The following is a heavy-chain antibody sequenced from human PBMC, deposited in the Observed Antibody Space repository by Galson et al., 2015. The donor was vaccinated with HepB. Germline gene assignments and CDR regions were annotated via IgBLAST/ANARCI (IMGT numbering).Heavy chain of an antibody. J-gene: IGHJ4*02. D-gene: IGHD1-26*01. CDR2: ISGSGGST. CDR1: GFTFSSYA. Sequence: SLRLSCAASGFTFSSYAMSWVRQAPGKGLEWVSAISGSGGSTYYADSVKGRFTISRDTSKNTLYLQMNSLRAEDTAVYYCAKDLTMGPSGSFFFDYWGQGTLVTVSS. CDR3: AKDLTMGPSGSFFFDY. V-gene: IGHV3-23*01.